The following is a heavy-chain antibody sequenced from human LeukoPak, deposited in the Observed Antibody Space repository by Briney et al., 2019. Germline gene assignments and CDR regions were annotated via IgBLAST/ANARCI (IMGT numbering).Heavy chain of an antibody. Sequence: SETLSLTCTVSGGSISSYYWSWIRQPPGKGLEWIGDIYYSGSTNYNPSLKSRVTISVDTSKNQFSLRLSSVTAADTAVYYSARLASGSYGPLTPLDYRGQGTLVTVSS. D-gene: IGHD1-26*01. CDR1: GGSISSYY. V-gene: IGHV4-59*08. CDR3: ARLASGSYGPLTPLDY. J-gene: IGHJ4*02. CDR2: IYYSGST.